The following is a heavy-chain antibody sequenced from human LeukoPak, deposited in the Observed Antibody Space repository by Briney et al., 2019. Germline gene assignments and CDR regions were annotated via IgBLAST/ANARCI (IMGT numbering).Heavy chain of an antibody. CDR3: ARAAGYGAGSYGFEI. J-gene: IGHJ3*02. CDR1: GFSLSDHV. CDR2: IIRHGTDT. Sequence: GGSLRLSCAASGFSLSDHVMHWVRQAPGKGLVWVSRIIRHGTDTDYADSVEGRFTISRDIATNTLYLEMSSLRAEDTAIYYCARAAGYGAGSYGFEIWGQGTTVTVSS. D-gene: IGHD3-10*01. V-gene: IGHV3-74*01.